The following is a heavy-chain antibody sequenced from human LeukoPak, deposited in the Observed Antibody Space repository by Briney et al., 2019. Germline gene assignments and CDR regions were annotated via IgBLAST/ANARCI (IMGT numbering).Heavy chain of an antibody. V-gene: IGHV4-39*07. CDR2: IYYSGST. J-gene: IGHJ4*02. CDR3: ARVSYDSSGYVFDY. D-gene: IGHD3-22*01. CDR1: GGSISSSSYY. Sequence: SETLSLTCAVSGGSISSSSYYWGWIRQPPGKGLEWIGSIYYSGSTYYNPSLKSRVTISVDTSKNQFSLKLSSVTAADTAVYYCARVSYDSSGYVFDYWGQGTLVTVSS.